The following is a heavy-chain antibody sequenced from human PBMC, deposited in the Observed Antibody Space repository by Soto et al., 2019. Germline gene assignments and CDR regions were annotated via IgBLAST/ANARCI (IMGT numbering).Heavy chain of an antibody. CDR3: ARDYDAAEYFQH. V-gene: IGHV3-66*01. Sequence: GGSLRLSCAASGFTVSSNYMSWVRQAPGKGLEWVSVIYSGGSTYYADSVKGRFTISRDNSKNTLYLQMNSLRAEDTAVYYCARDYDAAEYFQHWGQGTLVTVSS. CDR2: IYSGGST. D-gene: IGHD3-3*01. CDR1: GFTVSSNY. J-gene: IGHJ1*01.